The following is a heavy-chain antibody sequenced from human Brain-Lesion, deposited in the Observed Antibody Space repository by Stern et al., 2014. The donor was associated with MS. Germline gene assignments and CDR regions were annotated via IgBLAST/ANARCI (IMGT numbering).Heavy chain of an antibody. CDR2: IYPSGST. CDR1: GDSINSDIHH. J-gene: IGHJ6*02. CDR3: ARDLIRGYGLDV. Sequence: QVQLQESGPGLVKPSQTLSLICTVSGDSINSDIHHWSWIRQPAGKGLEWLGRIYPSGSTNYNPSLKSRVTISIDTSKQFSRKLSSVTAADTAVYYCARDLIRGYGLDVWGQGTTVTVSS. D-gene: IGHD2-21*01. V-gene: IGHV4-61*02.